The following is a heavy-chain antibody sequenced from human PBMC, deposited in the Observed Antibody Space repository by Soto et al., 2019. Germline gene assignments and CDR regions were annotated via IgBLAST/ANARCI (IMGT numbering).Heavy chain of an antibody. Sequence: PVGSLRLSGAASGFTCRSYVMSWVRQAPGKGLEWVSAISGSGGSTYYADSVRGRFTISRDNSKNTLFLQMTSLRAEDTAVYYCAKVSGDQLLSTFDYWGQGTLVTVSS. CDR2: ISGSGGST. CDR3: AKVSGDQLLSTFDY. J-gene: IGHJ4*02. CDR1: GFTCRSYV. V-gene: IGHV3-23*01. D-gene: IGHD2-2*01.